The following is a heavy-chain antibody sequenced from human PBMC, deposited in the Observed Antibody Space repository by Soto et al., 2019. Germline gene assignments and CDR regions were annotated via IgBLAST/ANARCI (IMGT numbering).Heavy chain of an antibody. D-gene: IGHD3-16*02. CDR2: IIGDGNEI. V-gene: IGHV3-74*01. J-gene: IGHJ5*01. CDR3: VRGHVRGNDRHFDS. CDR1: GFTFSSHW. Sequence: EVQLAESGGGLVQPGGSLRLSCAASGFTFSSHWMHWVRQAPGKGLVWVSRIIGDGNEITYADSVKGRFTISRDNADNTVIPQMKRLRPESTAVYYCVRGHVRGNDRHFDSWGQGTLVTVSS.